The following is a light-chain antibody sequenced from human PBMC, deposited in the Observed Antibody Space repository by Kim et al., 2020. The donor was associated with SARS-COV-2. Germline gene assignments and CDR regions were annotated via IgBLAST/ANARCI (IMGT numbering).Light chain of an antibody. V-gene: IGLV3-21*04. Sequence: SYELTQPPSVSLAPGETARIPCGGDNIGSKSVPWYQQRPGQAPVLVIYYNSDRPSGIPERFSGSNSGNTATLSISRVDAGDEADDYCHVWDSSSDRPYVFGTGTKVTVL. CDR2: YNS. CDR1: NIGSKS. J-gene: IGLJ1*01. CDR3: HVWDSSSDRPYV.